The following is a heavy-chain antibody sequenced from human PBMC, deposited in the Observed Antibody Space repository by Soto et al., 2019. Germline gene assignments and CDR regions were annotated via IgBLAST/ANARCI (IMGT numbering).Heavy chain of an antibody. Sequence: SVKVSCKASGFTFTSSAMQWVRQARGQRLEWIGWIVVGSGNTNYAQKFQERVTITRDTSTSTAYMELRSLRSDDTAVYYCARAVWYYDFWSGYYSDYWGQGTLVTVSS. D-gene: IGHD3-3*01. CDR1: GFTFTSSA. V-gene: IGHV1-58*02. CDR2: IVVGSGNT. CDR3: ARAVWYYDFWSGYYSDY. J-gene: IGHJ4*02.